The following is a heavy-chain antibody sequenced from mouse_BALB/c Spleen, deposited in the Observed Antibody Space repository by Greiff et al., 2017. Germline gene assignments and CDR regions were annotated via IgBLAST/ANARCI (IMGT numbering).Heavy chain of an antibody. CDR1: GYSITSGYY. D-gene: IGHD1-1*01. J-gene: IGHJ2*01. CDR3: ARDYYGSSWVYFDY. V-gene: IGHV3-6*02. Sequence: EVQLVESGPGLVKPSQSLSLTCSVTGYSITSGYYWNWIRQFPGNKLEWMGYISYDGSNNYNPSLKNRISITRDTSKNQFFLKLNSVTTEDTATYYCARDYYGSSWVYFDYWGQGTTLTVSS. CDR2: ISYDGSN.